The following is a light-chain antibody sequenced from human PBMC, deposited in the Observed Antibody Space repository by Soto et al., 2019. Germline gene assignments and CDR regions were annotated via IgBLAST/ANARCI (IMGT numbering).Light chain of an antibody. V-gene: IGLV2-14*01. CDR3: SSYTSSSTYV. J-gene: IGLJ1*01. CDR1: SSDVGGYNY. CDR2: DVS. Sequence: QSVLTQPASVSGSPGQSITISCTGTSSDVGGYNYVSWYQQHPGKAPKLMVPDVSNRPSGVSIRFSGSKSGNTASLTISGLQAEDEADYYCSSYTSSSTYVFGTGTKVTVL.